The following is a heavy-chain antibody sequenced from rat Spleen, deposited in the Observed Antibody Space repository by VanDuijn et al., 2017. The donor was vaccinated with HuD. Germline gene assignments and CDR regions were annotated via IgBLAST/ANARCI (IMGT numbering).Heavy chain of an antibody. V-gene: IGHV5-17*01. CDR3: ARPTTGIPFNY. J-gene: IGHJ2*01. CDR1: GFTFSDYT. CDR2: IVDDGSNT. Sequence: EVQLVESGGGLVQPGRSLKLSCSASGFTFSDYTMAWVRQAPKKGLEWVAAIVDDGSNTFYRDSVNGRFTISRDNAKSTLYLQVDSLRAEDTAIYYCARPTTGIPFNYWGQGVMVTVSS. D-gene: IGHD1-9*01.